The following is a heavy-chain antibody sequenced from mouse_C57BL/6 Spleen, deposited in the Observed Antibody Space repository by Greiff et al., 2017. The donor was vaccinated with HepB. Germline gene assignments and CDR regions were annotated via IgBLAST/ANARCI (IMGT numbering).Heavy chain of an antibody. D-gene: IGHD1-1*01. CDR1: GYAFSSSW. CDR2: IYPGDGDT. CDR3: ASPSTVPSWFAY. J-gene: IGHJ3*01. Sequence: LVESGPELVKPGASVKISCKASGYAFSSSWMNWVKQRPGKGLEWIGRIYPGDGDTNYNGKFKGKATLTADKSSSTAYMQLSSLTSEDSAVYFCASPSTVPSWFAYWGQGTLVTVSA. V-gene: IGHV1-82*01.